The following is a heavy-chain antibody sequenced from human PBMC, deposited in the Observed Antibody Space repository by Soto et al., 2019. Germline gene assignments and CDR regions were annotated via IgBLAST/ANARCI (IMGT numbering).Heavy chain of an antibody. Sequence: GGSLRLSCAASGFTFSSYAMSWVRQAPGKGLEWVSAISGSGGSTYYADSVKGRFTISRDNSKNTLYLQMNSLRAEDTAVYYCAKGAAAGKNSILGVYNWFDPWGQGTLVTVSS. D-gene: IGHD6-13*01. CDR3: AKGAAAGKNSILGVYNWFDP. J-gene: IGHJ5*02. V-gene: IGHV3-23*01. CDR2: ISGSGGST. CDR1: GFTFSSYA.